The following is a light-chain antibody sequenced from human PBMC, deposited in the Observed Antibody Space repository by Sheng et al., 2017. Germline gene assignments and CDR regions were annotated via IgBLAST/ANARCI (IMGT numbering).Light chain of an antibody. J-gene: IGKJ4*01. CDR1: QSVSSN. V-gene: IGKV3-15*01. Sequence: EIVMTQSPATLSVSPGERATLSCRASQSVSSNLAWYQQKPGQAPRLLIYGASTRATGIPARFSGSGSGTEFTLTISSLQSEDFAVYYCQQYNQWPPLTFGGGTKVEMK. CDR3: QQYNQWPPLT. CDR2: GAS.